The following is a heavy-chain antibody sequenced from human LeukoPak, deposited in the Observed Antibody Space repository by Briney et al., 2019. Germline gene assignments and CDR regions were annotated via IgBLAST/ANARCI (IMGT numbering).Heavy chain of an antibody. V-gene: IGHV3-7*01. D-gene: IGHD1-26*01. J-gene: IGHJ4*02. Sequence: PGGSLRLSCAASEFTFSGYWMNWARQAPGKGPEWVANINQDGSEKHYVDSVKGRFTISRDNAKNSLFLQMNSLRAEDTAGYYCARDRWELRYLLDYWGQGTLVTVSS. CDR2: INQDGSEK. CDR1: EFTFSGYW. CDR3: ARDRWELRYLLDY.